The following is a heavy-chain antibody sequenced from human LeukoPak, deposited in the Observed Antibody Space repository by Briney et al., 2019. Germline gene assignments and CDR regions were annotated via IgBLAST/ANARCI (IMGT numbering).Heavy chain of an antibody. J-gene: IGHJ5*02. Sequence: SETLSLTCTVSGGSIGSGDYYWSWIRQHPGKGLEWIGYIYYSGSTYYDPSLKSRVTISGDTSKNQFSLKLSSVTAADTAVYYCARGSDIVATIWFDPWGQGILVTVSS. D-gene: IGHD5-12*01. CDR3: ARGSDIVATIWFDP. V-gene: IGHV4-31*03. CDR2: IYYSGST. CDR1: GGSIGSGDYY.